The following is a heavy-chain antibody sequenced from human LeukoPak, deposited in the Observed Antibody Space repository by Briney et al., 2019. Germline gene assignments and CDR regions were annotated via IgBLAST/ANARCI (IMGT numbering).Heavy chain of an antibody. J-gene: IGHJ3*02. CDR2: INQDGSEK. Sequence: GGSLRLSCVASGFTFSSYWMAWVRQAPGKGLEWVAHINQDGSEKNYVDSVKRRFTISRDNAKNSLCLQMNSLRAEDTAVYYCARDRGYSTFDMWGQGTMVTVSS. CDR1: GFTFSSYW. CDR3: ARDRGYSTFDM. V-gene: IGHV3-7*05. D-gene: IGHD5-18*01.